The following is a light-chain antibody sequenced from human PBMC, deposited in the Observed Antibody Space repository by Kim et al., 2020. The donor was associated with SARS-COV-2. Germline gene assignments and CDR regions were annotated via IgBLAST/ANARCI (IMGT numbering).Light chain of an antibody. CDR3: SSYTSSDTLV. J-gene: IGLJ2*01. Sequence: QSITISCTGTSSDVGGYDYVSWFQQHPGKAPKLVIFDVTDRPSGFSNRFSGSKSGNTASLTISGLQAEDEADYYCSSYTSSDTLVFGGGTQVTVL. CDR2: DVT. V-gene: IGLV2-14*03. CDR1: SSDVGGYDY.